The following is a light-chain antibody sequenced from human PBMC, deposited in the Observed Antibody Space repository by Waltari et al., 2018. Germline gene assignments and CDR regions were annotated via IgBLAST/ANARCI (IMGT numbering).Light chain of an antibody. CDR3: QQSYTYPWT. Sequence: DIQMTQSPSTLSASVGDRVTITCRASQSISTWLAWYQQKPGKAPKLLIYMASTFDRGVPSRFSGSGSGSSFTLTLRRLQPDDFATYCCQQSYTYPWTFGHGTKVEIK. V-gene: IGKV1-5*03. CDR2: MAS. J-gene: IGKJ1*01. CDR1: QSISTW.